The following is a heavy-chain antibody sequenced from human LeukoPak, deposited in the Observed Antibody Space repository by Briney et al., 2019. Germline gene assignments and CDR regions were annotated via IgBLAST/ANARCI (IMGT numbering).Heavy chain of an antibody. CDR2: ISGSGGST. D-gene: IGHD3-22*01. CDR1: GFTFSSSA. CDR3: AKNMIVSSSGFDP. V-gene: IGHV3-23*01. J-gene: IGHJ5*02. Sequence: GGSLRLSCAASGFTFSSSAMSWVRQAPGKGLEWVAAISGSGGSTYYADSVKGRFTISRDNSKNTLYLQMNSLRAEDTAVYYCAKNMIVSSSGFDPWGQGTLVTVSS.